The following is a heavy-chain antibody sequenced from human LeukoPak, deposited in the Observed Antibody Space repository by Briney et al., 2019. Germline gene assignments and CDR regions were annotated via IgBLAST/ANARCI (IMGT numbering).Heavy chain of an antibody. D-gene: IGHD6-13*01. CDR2: INPSGGST. V-gene: IGHV1-46*01. CDR1: GYTFTSYY. Sequence: GASVKVSCKASGYTFTSYYMHWVRQAPGQGLEWMGIINPSGGSTSYAQKFQGRVTMTRDTSTSTVYMELSSLRSEDTAVYYCAGDLRVSSSPYYFDYWGQGTLVTVSS. CDR3: AGDLRVSSSPYYFDY. J-gene: IGHJ4*02.